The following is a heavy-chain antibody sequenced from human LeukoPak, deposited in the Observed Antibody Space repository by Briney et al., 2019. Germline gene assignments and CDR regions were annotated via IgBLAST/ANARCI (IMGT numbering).Heavy chain of an antibody. CDR2: ISYSGST. CDR1: GGSISSYY. D-gene: IGHD6-19*01. J-gene: IGHJ4*02. V-gene: IGHV4-59*01. CDR3: AREIVVAGPRAFDY. Sequence: SETLSLTCTVSGGSISSYYWSWIRQSPGKGLEWIGYISYSGSTNYNPSLKSRVTISVDTSKNQFSLKLSSMTAADTAVYYCAREIVVAGPRAFDYWGQGTLVTVSS.